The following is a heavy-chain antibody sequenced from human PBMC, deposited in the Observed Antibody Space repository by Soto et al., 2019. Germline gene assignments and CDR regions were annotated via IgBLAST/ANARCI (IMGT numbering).Heavy chain of an antibody. CDR1: GGSISSGGYY. CDR2: IFYSGST. V-gene: IGHV4-30-4*08. Sequence: SETLSLTCTVSGGSISSGGYYWSWIRQHPGKGLEWIGYIFYSGSTYYNPSLKSRVTISVDTSKNQFSLKLSSVTAADTAVYYCARAYGPLDSDGYYYYFDYWGQGTLVTVSS. CDR3: ARAYGPLDSDGYYYYFDY. J-gene: IGHJ4*02. D-gene: IGHD3-22*01.